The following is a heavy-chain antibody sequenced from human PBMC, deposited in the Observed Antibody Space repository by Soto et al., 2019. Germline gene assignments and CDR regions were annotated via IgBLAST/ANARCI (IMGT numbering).Heavy chain of an antibody. CDR3: TRDRDIVVVPAATTYYYYGMDV. V-gene: IGHV3-49*04. Sequence: RLSCTASGFTFGDYAMSWVRQAPGKGLEWVGFIRSKAYGGTTEYAASVKGRFTISRDDSKSIAYLQMNSLKTEDTAVYYCTRDRDIVVVPAATTYYYYGMDVWGQGTTVTDSS. CDR1: GFTFGDYA. J-gene: IGHJ6*02. D-gene: IGHD2-2*01. CDR2: IRSKAYGGTT.